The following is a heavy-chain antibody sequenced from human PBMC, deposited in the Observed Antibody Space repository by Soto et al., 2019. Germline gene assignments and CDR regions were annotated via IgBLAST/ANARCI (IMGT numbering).Heavy chain of an antibody. CDR1: GGSISSSSYY. J-gene: IGHJ4*02. CDR2: IYYSGST. CDR3: ARLTLYDYVWGSYRYTRENYFDY. D-gene: IGHD3-16*02. Sequence: SETLSLTCTVAGGSISSSSYYWGWIRQPPGKGLEWIGSIYYSGSTYYNPSLKSRVTISVDTSKNQFSLKLSSVTAADTAVYYCARLTLYDYVWGSYRYTRENYFDYWGQGTLVTVSS. V-gene: IGHV4-39*01.